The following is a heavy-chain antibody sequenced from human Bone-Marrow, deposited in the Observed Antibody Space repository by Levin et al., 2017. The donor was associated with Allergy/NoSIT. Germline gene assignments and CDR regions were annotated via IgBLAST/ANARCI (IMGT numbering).Heavy chain of an antibody. CDR2: FDPQDGQT. J-gene: IGHJ4*02. CDR3: ATPFARGGDYQFDH. CDR1: GNTVTDLS. V-gene: IGHV1-24*01. D-gene: IGHD4-17*01. Sequence: ASVKVSCKVSGNTVTDLSIHWVRQTLGKGLEWMGGFDPQDGQTVHAQKFQGRLTMTEDASTDTAYMELSSLTSEDTAVYFCATPFARGGDYQFDHWGQGSLVTVSS.